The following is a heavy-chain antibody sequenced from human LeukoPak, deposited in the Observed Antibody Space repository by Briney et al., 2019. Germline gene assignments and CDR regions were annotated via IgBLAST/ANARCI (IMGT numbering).Heavy chain of an antibody. CDR1: GGSISSSSYY. CDR2: IYYSGST. CDR3: ARHTRSSYGRNYFDF. J-gene: IGHJ4*02. V-gene: IGHV4-39*01. D-gene: IGHD5-18*01. Sequence: SETLSLTCSVSGGSISSSSYYWGWIRQPPGKGLEWIGSIYYSGSTYNNPSLQRRVTMSVDTSKNQFSLKLSSVTAADTAVYFCARHTRSSYGRNYFDFWGQGTLVTVSS.